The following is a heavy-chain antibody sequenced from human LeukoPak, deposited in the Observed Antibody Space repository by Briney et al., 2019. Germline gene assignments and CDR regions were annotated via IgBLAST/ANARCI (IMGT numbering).Heavy chain of an antibody. J-gene: IGHJ2*01. V-gene: IGHV4-59*08. Sequence: SETLSLTCTVSGGFISSYYWSWIRQPPGKGLAWIGYIYYSGSTSYNPSLKSRVTMSADTSKNQFSLRLSSVTAADTAVYYCARRGAYSGNDLAWYFDLWGRGTLVTVSS. D-gene: IGHD5-12*01. CDR1: GGFISSYY. CDR3: ARRGAYSGNDLAWYFDL. CDR2: IYYSGST.